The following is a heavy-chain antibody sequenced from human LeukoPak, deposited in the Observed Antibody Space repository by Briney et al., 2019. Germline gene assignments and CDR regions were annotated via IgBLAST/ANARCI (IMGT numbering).Heavy chain of an antibody. V-gene: IGHV3-73*01. CDR1: GFTFSGAA. Sequence: GGSLRLSCAASGFTFSGAAMHWVRQASGKGLEWVGRIRSKANSYATAYAASVKGRFTISRDDSKNTAYLQMNSLKTEATAVYYCTRRERDSRSPHYYYYGMDVWGQGTTVTVSS. D-gene: IGHD6-6*01. CDR3: TRRERDSRSPHYYYYGMDV. CDR2: IRSKANSYAT. J-gene: IGHJ6*02.